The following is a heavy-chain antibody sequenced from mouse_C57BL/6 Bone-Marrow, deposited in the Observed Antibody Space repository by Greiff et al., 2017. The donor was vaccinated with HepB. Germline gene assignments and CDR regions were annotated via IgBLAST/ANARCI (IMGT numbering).Heavy chain of an antibody. J-gene: IGHJ4*01. CDR3: ARDEGYYAMDY. CDR2: ISDGGSYT. Sequence: VQLKESGGGLVKPGGSLKLSCAASGFTFSSYAMSWVRQTPAKRLEWVATISDGGSYTYYPDNVKGRFTISRDNAKNNLYLQMSQLKSEDTAMCYCARDEGYYAMDYWGQGTSVTVSS. V-gene: IGHV5-4*01. CDR1: GFTFSSYA.